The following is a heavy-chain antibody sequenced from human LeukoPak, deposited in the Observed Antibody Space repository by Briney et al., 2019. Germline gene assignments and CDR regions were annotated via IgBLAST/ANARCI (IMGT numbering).Heavy chain of an antibody. CDR1: GGSISSYY. Sequence: SETLSPTCTVSGGSISSYYWSWIRQPPGKGLEWIGYIYYSGSTNYNPSLKSRVTISVDTSKNQFSLKLSPVTAADTAVYYCARTGYCSGGSCYSPSYYYYYMDVWGKGTTVTISS. J-gene: IGHJ6*03. D-gene: IGHD2-15*01. CDR3: ARTGYCSGGSCYSPSYYYYYMDV. V-gene: IGHV4-59*01. CDR2: IYYSGST.